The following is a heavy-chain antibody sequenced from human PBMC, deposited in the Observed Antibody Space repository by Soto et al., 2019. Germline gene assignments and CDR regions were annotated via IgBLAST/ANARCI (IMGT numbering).Heavy chain of an antibody. Sequence: QVQLQQWGAGLLKPSETLSLTCVVSGGSLSDYFWSWIRQPPGMALEWIGEINHLGSINYNPSLKRLVTMSVDTSKNQFSLPLNAVTAADTATYYCARGGISHWAYFYYMDVWDRVTTVTVSS. CDR3: ARGGISHWAYFYYMDV. V-gene: IGHV4-34*01. J-gene: IGHJ6*03. CDR2: INHLGSI. D-gene: IGHD2-21*01. CDR1: GGSLSDYF.